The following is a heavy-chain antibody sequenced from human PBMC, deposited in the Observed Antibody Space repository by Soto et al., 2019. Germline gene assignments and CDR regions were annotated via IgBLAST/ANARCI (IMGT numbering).Heavy chain of an antibody. D-gene: IGHD2-21*02. J-gene: IGHJ4*02. CDR2: INPAGGTT. CDR1: GYSFTSTY. Sequence: QVQLVQSGAEVKKPGASVRISCRASGYSFTSTYVHWVRQAPGQGPEWMGIINPAGGTTYYAQKFXXRLTITSATSTDTVFMDLNDLTSEDTAVYFCALKVVTYYDNWGQGTLLTVSS. V-gene: IGHV1-46*01. CDR3: ALKVVTYYDN.